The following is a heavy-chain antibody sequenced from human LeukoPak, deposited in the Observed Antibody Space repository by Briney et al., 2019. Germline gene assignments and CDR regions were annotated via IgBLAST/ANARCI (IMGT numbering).Heavy chain of an antibody. CDR1: GGSISSSTYY. V-gene: IGHV4-39*01. CDR2: IYYSGAT. Sequence: ASETLSLTCSVSGGSISSSTYYWGWIRQPPGKGLECIGSIYYSGATYYNPSLKSRVTISVDTSKNQFSLRLSSVTAADTAVYYCARQRWGDYGRIDYWGQGTLVTVSS. CDR3: ARQRWGDYGRIDY. J-gene: IGHJ4*02. D-gene: IGHD4/OR15-4a*01.